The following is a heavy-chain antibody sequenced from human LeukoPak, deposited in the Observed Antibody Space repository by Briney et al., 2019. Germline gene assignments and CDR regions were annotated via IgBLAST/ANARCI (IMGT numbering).Heavy chain of an antibody. J-gene: IGHJ5*02. D-gene: IGHD2-2*01. CDR1: GGSVSSGSYY. Sequence: ETPSLTCTVSGGSVSSGSYYWSWIRQPPGKGLEWIGYIYYSGSTNYNPSLKSRVTISVDTSKNQFSLKLSSATAADTAVYYCARARRYCSSTSCPNWFDPWGQGTLVAVSS. V-gene: IGHV4-61*01. CDR3: ARARRYCSSTSCPNWFDP. CDR2: IYYSGST.